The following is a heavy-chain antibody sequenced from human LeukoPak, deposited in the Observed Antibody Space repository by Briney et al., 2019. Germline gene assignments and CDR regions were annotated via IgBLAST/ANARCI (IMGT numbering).Heavy chain of an antibody. J-gene: IGHJ1*01. CDR2: IYPGDSDT. CDR1: GYRFTSYW. CDR3: ARLYDSSGYYYGEYFQH. V-gene: IGHV5-51*01. Sequence: GESLKISCKGSGYRFTSYWIGWVRQLPGKGLEWMGIIYPGDSDTRYSPSFQGQVTISADKSISTAYLQWSSLKASDTAMYYCARLYDSSGYYYGEYFQHWGQGTLVTVSS. D-gene: IGHD3-22*01.